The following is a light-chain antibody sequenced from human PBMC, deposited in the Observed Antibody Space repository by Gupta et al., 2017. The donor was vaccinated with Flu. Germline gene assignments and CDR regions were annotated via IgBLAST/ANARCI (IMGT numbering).Light chain of an antibody. V-gene: IGLV2-11*01. J-gene: IGLJ2*01. Sequence: VTISCTGTSSDVGGYNYVSWYQQHPGKAPQLMIYDVSERPSGVPDRFSGSKSGNTASLTISGVQAEDEADYYCCSFAGSSSLVVFGGGTKLTVV. CDR3: CSFAGSSSLVV. CDR2: DVS. CDR1: SSDVGGYNY.